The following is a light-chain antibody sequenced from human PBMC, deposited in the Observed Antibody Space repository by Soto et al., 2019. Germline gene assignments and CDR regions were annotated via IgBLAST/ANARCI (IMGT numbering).Light chain of an antibody. Sequence: EIVLTQSPATLSLSPGERATLYCRASQSVSSSYLAWHQQKPGQAPRLLIYGASSRATGIPDRFSGSGSGTDFTLTISRLEPEDFAVYYCQQYGSSPPITFGQGTRLEIK. CDR3: QQYGSSPPIT. V-gene: IGKV3-20*01. J-gene: IGKJ5*01. CDR1: QSVSSSY. CDR2: GAS.